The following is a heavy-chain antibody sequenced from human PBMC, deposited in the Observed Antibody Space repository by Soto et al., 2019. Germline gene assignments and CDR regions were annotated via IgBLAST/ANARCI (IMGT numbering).Heavy chain of an antibody. CDR1: GGSISSGGYY. CDR2: IYYSGST. CDR3: ARVPYYDFWSGSPKDYYYYYMDV. J-gene: IGHJ6*03. Sequence: SETLSLTCTVSGGSISSGGYYWSWIRQHPGKGLEWIGYIYYSGSTYYNPSLKSRVTISVDTSKNQFSLKLSSVTAADTAVYCCARVPYYDFWSGSPKDYYYYYMDVWGKGTTVTVSS. D-gene: IGHD3-3*01. V-gene: IGHV4-31*03.